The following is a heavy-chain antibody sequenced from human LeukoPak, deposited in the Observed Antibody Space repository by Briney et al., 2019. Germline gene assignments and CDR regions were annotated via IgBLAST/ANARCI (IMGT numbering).Heavy chain of an antibody. J-gene: IGHJ4*02. D-gene: IGHD3/OR15-3a*01. CDR2: MYYSGST. V-gene: IGHV4-39*01. CDR3: ARWTKNYFDY. Sequence: SETLSLTCSVSGGSISSDSFYWGWIRQPPGKGLEWIGSMYYSGSTYYNPSLKSRVTISVDTSKNQCSLKLSSVTAADTAVYYCARWTKNYFDYWGQGTLVTVSS. CDR1: GGSISSDSFY.